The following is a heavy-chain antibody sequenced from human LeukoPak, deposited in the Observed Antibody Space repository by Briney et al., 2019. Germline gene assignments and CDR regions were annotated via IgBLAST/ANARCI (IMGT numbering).Heavy chain of an antibody. CDR1: GFTISNVW. J-gene: IGHJ4*02. Sequence: PGESLRLSCAASGFTISNVWMSWVRQAPGKGLEWVGRIKSKTDGGTTDYAAPVKGRFTISRDDSKNTLYLQMNSLKTEDTAVYYCTTGGRWELLGAGGDYWGRGTLVTVSS. V-gene: IGHV3-15*01. D-gene: IGHD1-26*01. CDR2: IKSKTDGGTT. CDR3: TTGGRWELLGAGGDY.